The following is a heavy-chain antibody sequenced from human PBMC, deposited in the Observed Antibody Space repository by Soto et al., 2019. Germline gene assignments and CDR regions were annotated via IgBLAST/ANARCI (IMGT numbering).Heavy chain of an antibody. CDR3: ARDLGGPDY. D-gene: IGHD3-16*01. CDR2: LSSDGFGA. Sequence: GGSLRLSCAASGFSLSPYWMHWVRQVPGRGVEWVARLSSDGFGAAYADSVKGRFFISRDITRNTLSLQMNSLRADDTAVYYCARDLGGPDYWGRGTSVTVSS. CDR1: GFSLSPYW. V-gene: IGHV3-74*03. J-gene: IGHJ4*02.